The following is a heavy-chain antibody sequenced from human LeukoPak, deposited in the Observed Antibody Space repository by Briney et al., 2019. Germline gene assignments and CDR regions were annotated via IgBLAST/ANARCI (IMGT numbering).Heavy chain of an antibody. V-gene: IGHV4-59*01. CDR1: GGSISSYY. CDR2: IYYSGST. Sequence: SETLSLTCTVSGGSISSYYWSWIRQPPGKGLEWIGYIYYSGSTNYNPSLKSRVTISVDTSKNQFSLKLSSVTAADTAVYYCAREFTYYYDSSGYGFDPWGQGTLVTVSS. CDR3: AREFTYYYDSSGYGFDP. J-gene: IGHJ5*02. D-gene: IGHD3-22*01.